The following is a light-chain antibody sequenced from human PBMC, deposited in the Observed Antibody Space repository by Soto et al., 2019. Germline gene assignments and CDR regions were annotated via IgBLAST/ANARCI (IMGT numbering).Light chain of an antibody. Sequence: AIQMTQSPSSLPASVGDRVTITCRASQGIRNDLGWYQQKPGKAPNLLIYAASSLRGGVPSRFSGNGSDTVFTLTIRSLQPEDFATYYCLQDHTYPRTFGQGTKVEIK. J-gene: IGKJ1*01. V-gene: IGKV1-6*01. CDR2: AAS. CDR3: LQDHTYPRT. CDR1: QGIRND.